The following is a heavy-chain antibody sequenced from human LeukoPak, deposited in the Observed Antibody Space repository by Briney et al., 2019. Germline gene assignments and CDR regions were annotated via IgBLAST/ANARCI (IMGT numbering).Heavy chain of an antibody. D-gene: IGHD1-26*01. J-gene: IGHJ5*02. Sequence: PGGSLSLSCAASGFTFSSYWMHWVRQGPGKGLVWVSRINSDGSSTSYADSVKGRFTISRDNAKNTLYLQMNSLRAEDTAVYYCARCSGSYYRWFDPWGQGTLVTVSS. V-gene: IGHV3-74*01. CDR3: ARCSGSYYRWFDP. CDR1: GFTFSSYW. CDR2: INSDGSST.